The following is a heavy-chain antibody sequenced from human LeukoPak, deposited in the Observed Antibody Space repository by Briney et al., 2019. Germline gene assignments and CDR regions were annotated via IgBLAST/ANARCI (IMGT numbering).Heavy chain of an antibody. D-gene: IGHD2-2*01. CDR2: INPNSGDT. V-gene: IGHV1-2*06. CDR3: ARDYCSSTSCLFDY. Sequence: ASVKVSCKASGYTFTGYHIHWVRQAPGRGLEWMGRINPNSGDTNSAQRFQGRVTMTRDTSISTAYMELIRLKSGDTAVFYCARDYCSSTSCLFDYWGQGTLVTDSS. CDR1: GYTFTGYH. J-gene: IGHJ4*02.